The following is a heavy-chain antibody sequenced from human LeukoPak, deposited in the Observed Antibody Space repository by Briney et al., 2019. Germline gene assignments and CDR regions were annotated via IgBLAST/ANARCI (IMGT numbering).Heavy chain of an antibody. Sequence: GSLRLSCAASGFTFSNSAMSWVRQAPGKGLEWVSTLSGSGITTYYADSVTGRFTISRDNPKNTLYLQMNSLRAEDTAVYYCAKGIYSSGWSYFDYWGHGTLVTVSS. CDR2: LSGSGITT. CDR1: GFTFSNSA. D-gene: IGHD6-19*01. CDR3: AKGIYSSGWSYFDY. J-gene: IGHJ4*01. V-gene: IGHV3-23*01.